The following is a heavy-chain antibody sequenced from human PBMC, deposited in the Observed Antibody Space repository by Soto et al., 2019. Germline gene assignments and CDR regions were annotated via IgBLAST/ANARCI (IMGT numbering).Heavy chain of an antibody. CDR1: GGSISSGGYY. CDR2: IYYSGST. V-gene: IGHV4-31*03. D-gene: IGHD2-2*01. CDR3: ARGVVVPAAFDY. J-gene: IGHJ4*02. Sequence: PSETLSLTCTVSGGSISSGGYYWSWIRQHPGKGLEWIGYIYYSGSTYYNPSLKSRVTISVDTSKNQFSLKLSSVTAADTAVYYCARGVVVPAAFDYWGQGTLVTVSS.